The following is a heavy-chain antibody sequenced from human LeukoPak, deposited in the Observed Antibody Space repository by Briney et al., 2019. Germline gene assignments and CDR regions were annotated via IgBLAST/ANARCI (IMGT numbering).Heavy chain of an antibody. Sequence: SVKVSCKASGGTFSSYAISWVRQAPGQGLEWMGGIIPIFGTANYAQKFQGRVTITTDESTSTVYMELSSLRSEDTAVYYCARGYSSSSGLSYYYYYYMDVWGKGTTVTVSS. CDR3: ARGYSSSSGLSYYYYYYMDV. D-gene: IGHD6-6*01. J-gene: IGHJ6*03. V-gene: IGHV1-69*05. CDR1: GGTFSSYA. CDR2: IIPIFGTA.